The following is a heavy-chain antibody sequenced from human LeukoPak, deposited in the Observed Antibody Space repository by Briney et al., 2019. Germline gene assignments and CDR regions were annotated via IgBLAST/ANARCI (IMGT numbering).Heavy chain of an antibody. Sequence: ASVKVSCKASGGTFSSYAISWVRQAPGQGLEWMGWISAYNGNTNYAQKFQGRVTMTTDTSTRTAYMELRSLRSDDTAVYYCARRLDIVVSIAFDIWGQGTMVIVSS. CDR3: ARRLDIVVSIAFDI. CDR1: GGTFSSYA. D-gene: IGHD5-12*01. J-gene: IGHJ3*02. CDR2: ISAYNGNT. V-gene: IGHV1-18*01.